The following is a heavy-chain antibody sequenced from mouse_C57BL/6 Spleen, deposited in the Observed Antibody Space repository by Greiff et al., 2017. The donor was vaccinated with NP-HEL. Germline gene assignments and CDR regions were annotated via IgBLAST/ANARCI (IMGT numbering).Heavy chain of an antibody. CDR1: GYTFTDYE. Sequence: VKLIESGAELVRPGASVTLSCKASGYTFTDYEMHWVKQTPVHGLEWIGAIDPETGGTAYNQKFKGKAILTADKSSSTAYMELRSLTSEDSAVYYCTRSGYYGFYWGQGTLVTVSA. V-gene: IGHV1-15*01. CDR2: IDPETGGT. J-gene: IGHJ3*01. CDR3: TRSGYYGFY. D-gene: IGHD1-1*01.